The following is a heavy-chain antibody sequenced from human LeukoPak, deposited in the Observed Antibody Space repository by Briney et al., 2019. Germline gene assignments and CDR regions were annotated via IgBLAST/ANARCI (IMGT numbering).Heavy chain of an antibody. D-gene: IGHD3-16*01. CDR1: GFSFSSTW. Sequence: GGSLRLSCAASGFSFSSTWMTWVRQTPGKGLELVSSINIDGSQRYHAYSVEGRFSISRDNVKNTLYLQMSSLRVEDTAVYYCARDPGWGALDYWGQGALVIVSS. J-gene: IGHJ4*02. V-gene: IGHV3-7*03. CDR2: INIDGSQR. CDR3: ARDPGWGALDY.